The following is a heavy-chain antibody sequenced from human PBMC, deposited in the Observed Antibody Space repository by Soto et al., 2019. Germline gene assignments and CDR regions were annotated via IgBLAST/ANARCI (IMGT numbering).Heavy chain of an antibody. CDR2: IIPIFGAA. D-gene: IGHD6-19*01. V-gene: IGHV1-69*13. Sequence: SVKVSCKASGGTFSSYAISWVRQAPGQGLEWMGGIIPIFGAANYAQKFQGRVTITADESTSTAYMELSSLRSEDTAVYYCERDRSGWYNNWFAPWGQGTLVTVSS. CDR3: ERDRSGWYNNWFAP. J-gene: IGHJ5*02. CDR1: GGTFSSYA.